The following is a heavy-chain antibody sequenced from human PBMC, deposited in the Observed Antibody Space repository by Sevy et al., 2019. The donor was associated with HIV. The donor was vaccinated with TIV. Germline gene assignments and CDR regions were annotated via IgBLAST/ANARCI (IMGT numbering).Heavy chain of an antibody. CDR2: INPNSGGT. D-gene: IGHD3-22*01. Sequence: ASVKVSCKASGYTFTAYYIHWVRQAPGQGLEWMGWINPNSGGTYFAKKFQDSVTLTTDTSVNTAYMGLRSLRIDDTDVYYCARMGDYYVSSGYYPLKFWGQGTLVTVSS. CDR3: ARMGDYYVSSGYYPLKF. V-gene: IGHV1-2*02. CDR1: GYTFTAYY. J-gene: IGHJ4*02.